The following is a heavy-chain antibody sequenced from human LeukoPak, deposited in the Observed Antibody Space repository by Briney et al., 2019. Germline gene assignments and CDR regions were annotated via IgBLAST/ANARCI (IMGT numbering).Heavy chain of an antibody. V-gene: IGHV4-59*01. J-gene: IGHJ6*03. Sequence: PSETLSLTCTVSGGSISSYYWSWIRQPPGKGLEWIGYIYYSGSTNYNPSLKSRVTISVDTSKNQFSLKLSSVTAADTAVYYCARGGYCSGGSCYSLYYYYMDVWGKGTTVTVSS. D-gene: IGHD2-15*01. CDR2: IYYSGST. CDR1: GGSISSYY. CDR3: ARGGYCSGGSCYSLYYYYMDV.